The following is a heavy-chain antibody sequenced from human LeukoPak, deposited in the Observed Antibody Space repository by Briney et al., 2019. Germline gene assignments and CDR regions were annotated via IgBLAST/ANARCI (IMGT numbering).Heavy chain of an antibody. Sequence: GGSLRLSCAASGFTFSSYSMNWVRQAPGKGLEWVSSISSTSSYIHYADSVKGRFTISRDNAKNSLYLQMNSLRAEDTAVYYCARVVEAVARYWDVFDIWGQGTMVTVSA. CDR3: ARVVEAVARYWDVFDI. D-gene: IGHD6-19*01. CDR2: ISSTSSYI. V-gene: IGHV3-21*01. J-gene: IGHJ3*02. CDR1: GFTFSSYS.